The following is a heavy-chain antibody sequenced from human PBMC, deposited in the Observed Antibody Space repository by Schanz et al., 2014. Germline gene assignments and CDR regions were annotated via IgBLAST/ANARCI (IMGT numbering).Heavy chain of an antibody. J-gene: IGHJ4*02. D-gene: IGHD2-15*01. CDR1: GFAVDNYY. V-gene: IGHV3-66*02. CDR2: IFTDGRT. Sequence: DVHLLESGGGLVQPGGSLRLSCAASGFAVDNYYMSCVRQAPGRGLEWVSIIFTDGRTYYADSVKGRFTISRDSSKNTLFLQMNSLRTEDTAVYYCARLDPYCRSGTCSRAFDFWGQGTLXTVSS. CDR3: ARLDPYCRSGTCSRAFDF.